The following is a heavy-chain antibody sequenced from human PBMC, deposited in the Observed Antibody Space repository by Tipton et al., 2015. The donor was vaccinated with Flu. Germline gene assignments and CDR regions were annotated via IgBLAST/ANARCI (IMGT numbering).Heavy chain of an antibody. CDR2: ISAYNGNT. V-gene: IGHV1-18*01. CDR3: ARVVGYYGSGTFDY. J-gene: IGHJ4*02. D-gene: IGHD3-10*01. CDR1: GYTFTSFV. Sequence: QLVQSGAEVKKPGASVKVSCKASGYTFTSFVISWVRQAPGQGLEWMGWISAYNGNTNYAQNLQGRVTMTRDTSTSTAYMELRSLRSDDTAVYYCARVVGYYGSGTFDYWGQGTLVTVSS.